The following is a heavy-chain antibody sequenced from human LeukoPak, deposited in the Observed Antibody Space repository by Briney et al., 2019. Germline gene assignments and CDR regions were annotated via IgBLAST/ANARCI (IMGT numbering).Heavy chain of an antibody. CDR1: GFTFSSYT. CDR3: ARVPPMDV. CDR2: IGGSGVT. Sequence: GGSLRLSCAASGFTFSSYTMSWVRQAPGKGLEWVSTIGGSGVTYYADSVKGRFTISRDNSKNTLYLQMNSLRAEDTAVYYCARVPPMDVWGQGTTVTVSS. V-gene: IGHV3-23*01. J-gene: IGHJ6*02.